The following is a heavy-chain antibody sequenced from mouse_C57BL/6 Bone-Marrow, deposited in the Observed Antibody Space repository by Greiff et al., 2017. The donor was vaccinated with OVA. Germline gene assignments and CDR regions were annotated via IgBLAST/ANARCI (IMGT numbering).Heavy chain of an antibody. CDR3: ARLVAY. CDR1: GYTFTSYG. J-gene: IGHJ3*01. Sequence: VQLQQSGAELARPGASVKLSCKASGYTFTSYGIRWVKPRTGPGLEWIGEIYPRSGNPYSNEKFKGKATVTADKSSSTAYMELRCLASEDSAVYFCARLVAYWGQGTLVTVSS. CDR2: IYPRSGNP. V-gene: IGHV1-81*01.